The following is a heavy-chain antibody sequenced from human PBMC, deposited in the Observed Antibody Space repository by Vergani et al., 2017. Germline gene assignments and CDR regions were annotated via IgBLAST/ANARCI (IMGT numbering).Heavy chain of an antibody. V-gene: IGHV1-2*02. CDR3: ARDLGSSWTGYVDY. Sequence: QVQLVQSGAEVKKPGASVKVSCRASGYIFTGYYMHWVRQAPGQGLEWMGWINPISGCTNYARKFQGRVTMTRDTSITTAYMELRSLRSDDTAVYYCARDLGSSWTGYVDYWGQGTLVTVSS. CDR1: GYIFTGYY. J-gene: IGHJ4*02. D-gene: IGHD6-13*01. CDR2: INPISGCT.